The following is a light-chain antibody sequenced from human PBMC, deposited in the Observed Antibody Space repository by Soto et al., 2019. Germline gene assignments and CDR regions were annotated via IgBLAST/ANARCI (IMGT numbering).Light chain of an antibody. CDR3: QSYDSSLSGYV. Sequence: QSVLTQPPSVSGAPGQRVTISCTGSSSNIGAGYDVHWYQQLPGTAPKLLIYSNSNGPSGVPDRFSGSKSGTSASLAITGLQAEDEADYYCQSYDSSLSGYVVGTGTKVTVL. CDR1: SSNIGAGYD. CDR2: SNS. V-gene: IGLV1-40*01. J-gene: IGLJ1*01.